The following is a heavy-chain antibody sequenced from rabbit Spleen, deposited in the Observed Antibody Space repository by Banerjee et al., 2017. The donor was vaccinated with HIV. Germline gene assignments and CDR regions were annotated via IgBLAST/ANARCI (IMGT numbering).Heavy chain of an antibody. D-gene: IGHD8-1*01. Sequence: QEQLVESGGGLVKPEGSLKLSCTASGFSFSNKAVMCWVRQAPGKGLEWIACIYSGSSGSTYSATWAKGRFSISKTSSTTVDLQMTTLTAADTATYFCARDTGTSFSTYGMDLWGPGTLVTVS. J-gene: IGHJ6*01. CDR2: IYSGSSGST. CDR3: ARDTGTSFSTYGMDL. V-gene: IGHV1S45*01. CDR1: GFSFSNKAV.